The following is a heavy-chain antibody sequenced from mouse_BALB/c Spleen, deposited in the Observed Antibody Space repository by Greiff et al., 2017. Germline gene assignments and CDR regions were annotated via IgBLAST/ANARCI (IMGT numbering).Heavy chain of an antibody. V-gene: IGHV5-17*02. Sequence: EVMLVESGGGLVQPGGSRKLSCAASGFTFSSFGMHWVRQAPEKGLEWVAYISSGSSTIYYADTVKGRFTISRDNPKNTLFLQMTSLRSEDTAMYYCARGTVVATRDYFDYWGQGTTLTVSS. CDR1: GFTFSSFG. CDR3: ARGTVVATRDYFDY. CDR2: ISSGSSTI. J-gene: IGHJ2*01. D-gene: IGHD1-1*01.